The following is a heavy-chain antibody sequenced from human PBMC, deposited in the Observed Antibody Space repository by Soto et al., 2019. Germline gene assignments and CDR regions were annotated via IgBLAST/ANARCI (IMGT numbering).Heavy chain of an antibody. CDR1: GYSISSGYY. V-gene: IGHV4-38-2*01. J-gene: IGHJ4*02. CDR2: MNHRGKT. Sequence: SETLSLTCGVSGYSISSGYYWAWVRQPPGKGLEWIGSMNHRGKTYYNPSLKSRVTISVDTSKNQVSLKVTSVTAADTAVYRCARSGDDYGSYIDYWGQGTLVTVSS. D-gene: IGHD4-17*01. CDR3: ARSGDDYGSYIDY.